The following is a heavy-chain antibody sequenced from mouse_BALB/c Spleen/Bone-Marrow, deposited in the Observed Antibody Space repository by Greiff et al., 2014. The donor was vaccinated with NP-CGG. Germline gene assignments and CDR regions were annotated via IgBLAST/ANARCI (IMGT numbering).Heavy chain of an antibody. CDR2: IAPGSGST. Sequence: DLVKPGASVKLSCKASGYTFTSYWINWIKQRPGQGLEWIGRIAPGSGSTYYNEMFKGKATLTVDTSSSTAYIQLSGLSSEDSAVYFCARGGDYDPFAYWGQGTLVTVSA. CDR3: ARGGDYDPFAY. J-gene: IGHJ3*01. V-gene: IGHV1S41*01. D-gene: IGHD2-4*01. CDR1: GYTFTSYW.